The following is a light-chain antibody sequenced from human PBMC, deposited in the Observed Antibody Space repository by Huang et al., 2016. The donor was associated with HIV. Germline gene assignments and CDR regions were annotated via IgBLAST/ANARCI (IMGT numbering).Light chain of an antibody. CDR1: QCLLHSNGYNY. Sequence: DIVMTQYPLSLPVTPGEPASISCRSSQCLLHSNGYNYLDWYLQKPGQSPQLLIYLGSNRASGGPDRFSGSGSGTDFTLKISRVEAEDVGVYYCMQALQTPRTFGQGTKVEIK. J-gene: IGKJ1*01. CDR3: MQALQTPRT. V-gene: IGKV2-28*01. CDR2: LGS.